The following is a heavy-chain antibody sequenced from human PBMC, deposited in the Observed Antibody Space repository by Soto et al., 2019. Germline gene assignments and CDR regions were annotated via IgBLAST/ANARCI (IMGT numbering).Heavy chain of an antibody. CDR2: INMDGSVT. CDR1: GFTFSSDW. D-gene: IGHD2-8*02. J-gene: IGHJ4*02. CDR3: ARGPRGVYGNDY. Sequence: EVQLVESGGGLVQPGGSLRLSCVASGFTFSSDWMHWVRQGAGKGLVWVSRINMDGSVTNYADSVKGRFTISRDNVKNTVYRQMNSLRDEDTAVYYCARGPRGVYGNDYWGQGALVTVSS. V-gene: IGHV3-74*01.